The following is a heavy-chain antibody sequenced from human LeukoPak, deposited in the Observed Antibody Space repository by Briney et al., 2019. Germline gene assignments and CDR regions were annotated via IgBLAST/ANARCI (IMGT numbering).Heavy chain of an antibody. J-gene: IGHJ5*02. V-gene: IGHV3-23*01. CDR1: GFSFSTYS. Sequence: PGGSLRLSCAASGFSFSTYSFSWVRQAPGKGLEWVSGISASGGDTFYADSVKGRFTISRDNSKNTLSLQMNSLRVEDTAIYYCAEDVRRCNGACTWGQGTLVTVSS. CDR3: AEDVRRCNGACT. D-gene: IGHD2-8*01. CDR2: ISASGGDT.